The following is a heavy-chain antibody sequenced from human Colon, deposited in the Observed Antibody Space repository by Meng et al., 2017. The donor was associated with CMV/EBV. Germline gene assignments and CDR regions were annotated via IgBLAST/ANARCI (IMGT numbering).Heavy chain of an antibody. Sequence: SLKISCAASGFTFDDYAMHWVRQAPGKGLEWVSGISWNSGNIGYADSVKGRFTISRDNAKNSLYLQMNSLRAEDTALYFCAKTRPPPIDAFDIWGQGTMVTVSS. CDR2: ISWNSGNI. J-gene: IGHJ3*02. CDR1: GFTFDDYA. D-gene: IGHD2-2*01. CDR3: AKTRPPPIDAFDI. V-gene: IGHV3-9*01.